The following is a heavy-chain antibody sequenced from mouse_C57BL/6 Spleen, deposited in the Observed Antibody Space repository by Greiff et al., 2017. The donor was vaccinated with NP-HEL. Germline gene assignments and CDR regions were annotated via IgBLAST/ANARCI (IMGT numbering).Heavy chain of an antibody. V-gene: IGHV1-78*01. CDR1: GYTFTDHT. CDR3: ARPLLRYLYYFDY. Sequence: VKLQESDAELVKPGASVKISCKVSGYTFTDHTIHWMKQRPEQGLEWIGYIYPRDGSTKYNEKFKGKATLTADKSSSTAYMQLNSLTSEDSAVYFCARPLLRYLYYFDYWGQGTTLTVSS. J-gene: IGHJ2*01. CDR2: IYPRDGST. D-gene: IGHD1-1*01.